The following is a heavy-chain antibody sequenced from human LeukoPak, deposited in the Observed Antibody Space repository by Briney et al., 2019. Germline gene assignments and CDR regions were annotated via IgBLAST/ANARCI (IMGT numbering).Heavy chain of an antibody. CDR2: ISWDGGST. J-gene: IGHJ6*02. V-gene: IGHV3-43*01. CDR1: GFTFDDYT. D-gene: IGHD2-2*01. Sequence: GGSLRLSCAASGFTFDDYTMHWVRQAPGKGLEWVSLISWDGGSTYYADSVKGRFTISGDNSKNSLYLQMNSLRTEDTALYYCAKVLVPAAPWGMDVWGQGTTVTVFS. CDR3: AKVLVPAAPWGMDV.